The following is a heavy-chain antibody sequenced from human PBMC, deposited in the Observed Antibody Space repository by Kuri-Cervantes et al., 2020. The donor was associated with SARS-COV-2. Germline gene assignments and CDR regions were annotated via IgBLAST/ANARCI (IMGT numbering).Heavy chain of an antibody. CDR1: GGSFSGYY. V-gene: IGHV4-34*01. J-gene: IGHJ4*02. CDR2: INHSGST. CDR3: ARHQYDFWSGYYPPPHFDY. D-gene: IGHD3-3*01. Sequence: GSLRLSCAVYGGSFSGYYWRWIRQPPGKGLEWIGEINHSGSTNYNPSLKSRVTISVDTSKNQFSLKLRCVPAADTAVYYCARHQYDFWSGYYPPPHFDYWGQGTLVTVSS.